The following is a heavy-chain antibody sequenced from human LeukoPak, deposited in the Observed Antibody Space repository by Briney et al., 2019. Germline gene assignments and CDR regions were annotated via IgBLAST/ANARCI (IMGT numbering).Heavy chain of an antibody. J-gene: IGHJ4*02. Sequence: SETLSLTCTVSGGSISSSSYYWGWIRQPPGKGLEWIGSIYYSGSTYYNPSLKSRVTISVDTSKNQFSLKLSSVTAADAAVYYCALTRHSGYDFDYWGQGTLVTVSS. CDR2: IYYSGST. CDR3: ALTRHSGYDFDY. V-gene: IGHV4-39*07. D-gene: IGHD5-12*01. CDR1: GGSISSSSYY.